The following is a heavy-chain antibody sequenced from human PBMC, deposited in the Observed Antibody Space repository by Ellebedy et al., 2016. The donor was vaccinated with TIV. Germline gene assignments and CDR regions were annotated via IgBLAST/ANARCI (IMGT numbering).Heavy chain of an antibody. D-gene: IGHD2-15*01. J-gene: IGHJ3*02. V-gene: IGHV1-18*01. CDR1: GYSFPMYG. CDR2: ICAYNGKT. Sequence: ASVKVSXKASGYSFPMYGYNWVRQAPGQGLEWMGWICAYNGKTNYAQKLQGRLTLTTDTSTSTAYMELTSLRSDDTAVYNCARYEAAESAFDIWGQGTMVTVSS. CDR3: ARYEAAESAFDI.